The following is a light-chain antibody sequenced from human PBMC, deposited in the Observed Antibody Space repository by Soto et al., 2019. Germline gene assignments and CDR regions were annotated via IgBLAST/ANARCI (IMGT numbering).Light chain of an antibody. Sequence: QSALTQPPSASGSPGQSVTISCTGTSSDVGGYNYVSWYQQHPGKAPKLMIYDVTKRPSGVPVRFSGSKSGNTASLTVSGLQAEDEANSYCSSYAGSNNLVFGGGTKLTVL. J-gene: IGLJ2*01. CDR2: DVT. CDR1: SSDVGGYNY. V-gene: IGLV2-8*01. CDR3: SSYAGSNNLV.